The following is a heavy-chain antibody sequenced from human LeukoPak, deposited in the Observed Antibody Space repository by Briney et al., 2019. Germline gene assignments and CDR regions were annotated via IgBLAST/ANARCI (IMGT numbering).Heavy chain of an antibody. CDR2: IIPIFGTA. D-gene: IGHD2-2*01. CDR1: GGTFSSYA. CDR3: ARSDSSRYCSSTRFGCYEGAFDI. Sequence: SVKVSCKASGGTFSSYAISWVRQAPGQGLEWMGGIIPIFGTANYAQKFQGRVTITADESTSTAYMELSSLRSEDTAVYYCARSDSSRYCSSTRFGCYEGAFDIWGQGTMVTVSS. J-gene: IGHJ3*02. V-gene: IGHV1-69*13.